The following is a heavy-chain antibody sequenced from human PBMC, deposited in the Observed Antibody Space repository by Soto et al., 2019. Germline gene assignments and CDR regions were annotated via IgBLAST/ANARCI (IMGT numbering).Heavy chain of an antibody. CDR1: GGSISSYY. V-gene: IGHV4-59*08. Sequence: PSETLSLTCTVSGGSISSYYWSWIRQPPGKGLEWIGYIYYSGSTNYNPSLKSRVTISVDTSKNQFSLKLSSVTAADTAVYYCAGISPVNSYWGQGTLVTVSS. CDR3: AGISPVNSY. D-gene: IGHD1-26*01. J-gene: IGHJ4*02. CDR2: IYYSGST.